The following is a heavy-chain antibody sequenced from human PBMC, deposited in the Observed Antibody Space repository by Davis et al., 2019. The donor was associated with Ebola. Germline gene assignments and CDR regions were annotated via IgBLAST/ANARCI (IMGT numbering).Heavy chain of an antibody. CDR2: ISSDGTTT. CDR3: AVAGVYYYGMDV. J-gene: IGHJ6*02. D-gene: IGHD6-19*01. Sequence: GESLKISCAASGFTFSSYWMHWVRQAPGKGLAWVSRISSDGTTTSYADSVKGRFTISRDNSKNTLCLHMNSLRAEDTAVYYCAVAGVYYYGMDVWGQGTTVTVSS. V-gene: IGHV3-74*01. CDR1: GFTFSSYW.